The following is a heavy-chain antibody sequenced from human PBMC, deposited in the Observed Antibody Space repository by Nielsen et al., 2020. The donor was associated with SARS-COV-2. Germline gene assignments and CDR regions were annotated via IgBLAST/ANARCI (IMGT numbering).Heavy chain of an antibody. V-gene: IGHV4-30-4*01. J-gene: IGHJ4*02. D-gene: IGHD2-2*01. CDR2: IYYSGSA. CDR1: GGSISSGNYY. CDR3: AREMMGYCSSTSCYEIDY. Sequence: SETLSLTCTVSGGSISSGNYYWSWIRQPPGKGLEWIGYIYYSGSAYYNPSLKSRVTIPGDTSKNQFSLKLTTVTAADTAVYFCAREMMGYCSSTSCYEIDYWGQGTLVTVSS.